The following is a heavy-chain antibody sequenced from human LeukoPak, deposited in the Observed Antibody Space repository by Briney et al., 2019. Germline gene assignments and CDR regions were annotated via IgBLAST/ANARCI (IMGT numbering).Heavy chain of an antibody. Sequence: ASVKVSCKASGYTFTSYYMDWVRQAPGQGLEWMGIINPSGGSRSYAQEVQGRGTMTRDTSTSTVYMELSSLRSEDTAVYYCARDLGWELPGNAFDIWGQGTMVTVSS. D-gene: IGHD1-26*01. J-gene: IGHJ3*02. V-gene: IGHV1-46*01. CDR1: GYTFTSYY. CDR2: INPSGGSR. CDR3: ARDLGWELPGNAFDI.